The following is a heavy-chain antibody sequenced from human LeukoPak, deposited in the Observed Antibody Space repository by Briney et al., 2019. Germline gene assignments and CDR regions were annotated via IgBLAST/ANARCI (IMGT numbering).Heavy chain of an antibody. D-gene: IGHD5-18*01. CDR3: ARLDGGGYNSGHFDY. Sequence: GAAPQIFCKGSGCSFTSNWIGRGRQLPGKGLEGMVSFYPGNSDTRYSPSFQGQVTISADKSISTAYLQWSSLKASDTAMYYCARLDGGGYNSGHFDYWGQGTLVTVSS. CDR2: FYPGNSDT. V-gene: IGHV5-51*01. CDR1: GCSFTSNW. J-gene: IGHJ4*02.